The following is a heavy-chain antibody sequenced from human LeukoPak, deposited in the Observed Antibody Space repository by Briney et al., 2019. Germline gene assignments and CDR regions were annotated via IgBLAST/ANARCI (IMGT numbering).Heavy chain of an antibody. Sequence: QPGGSLRLSCAASGFTFNSFAMSWVRQAPGKGLEWVSGISGSDRTTYYADSVKGRFTISRDNSKNTLYLQMNSLRAEDTAVYYCAKDPRMWIQTIDSWGQGTLVTVSS. V-gene: IGHV3-23*01. J-gene: IGHJ4*02. CDR3: AKDPRMWIQTIDS. D-gene: IGHD5-18*01. CDR2: ISGSDRTT. CDR1: GFTFNSFA.